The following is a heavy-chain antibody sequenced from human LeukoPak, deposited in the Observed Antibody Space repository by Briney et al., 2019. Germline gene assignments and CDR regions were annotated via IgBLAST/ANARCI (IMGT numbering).Heavy chain of an antibody. V-gene: IGHV4-34*01. Sequence: SETLSLTCAVYGGSFSGYYWSWIRQPPGKGLEWMGEINHSGSTNYNPSLKSRVTISVDTSKNQFSLKLSSVTAADTAVYYCASLPLRFLEWLSDTADDYWGQGTLVTVSS. D-gene: IGHD3-3*01. CDR3: ASLPLRFLEWLSDTADDY. CDR1: GGSFSGYY. CDR2: INHSGST. J-gene: IGHJ4*02.